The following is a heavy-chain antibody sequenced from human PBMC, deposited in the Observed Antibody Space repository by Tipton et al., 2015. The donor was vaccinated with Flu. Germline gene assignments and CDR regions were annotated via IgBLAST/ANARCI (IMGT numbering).Heavy chain of an antibody. CDR2: IWYDGSNK. J-gene: IGHJ4*02. CDR1: GFIFSTYG. V-gene: IGHV3-33*01. D-gene: IGHD2-8*01. CDR3: ARDGVAPGLYFDH. Sequence: SGFIFSTYGMHWVRQAPGKGLEWVAVIWYDGSNKYYADSVKGRFTISRDNSKNSVYLHMNSLRVVDTAVYYCARDGVAPGLYFDHWGQGNMVTVSP.